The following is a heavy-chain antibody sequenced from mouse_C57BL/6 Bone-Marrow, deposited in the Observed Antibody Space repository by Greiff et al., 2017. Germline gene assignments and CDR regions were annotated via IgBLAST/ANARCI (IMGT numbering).Heavy chain of an antibody. V-gene: IGHV1-81*01. Sequence: QVQLQQSGAELARPGASVKLSCKASGYTFTSYGISWVKQRTGQGLEWIGEIYPRSGNTYYNEKFKGKATLTADKYSSTAYMELRSLTSEDSAVYFCARRRDYGNPWFAYWGQGTLVTVSA. J-gene: IGHJ3*01. D-gene: IGHD2-1*01. CDR2: IYPRSGNT. CDR3: ARRRDYGNPWFAY. CDR1: GYTFTSYG.